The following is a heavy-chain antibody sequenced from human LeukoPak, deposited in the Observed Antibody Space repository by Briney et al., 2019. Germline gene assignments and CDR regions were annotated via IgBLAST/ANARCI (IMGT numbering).Heavy chain of an antibody. V-gene: IGHV1-3*01. D-gene: IGHD4-17*01. J-gene: IGHJ3*02. CDR3: ARTNYGDYPGSLDAFDI. CDR2: INAGNGNT. Sequence: ASVKVSCKASGYTFTSYSMHWVRQAPGQRLEWKGWINAGNGNTKYSQKFQGRVTITRDTSASTAYMELSNLRSEDTAVYYCARTNYGDYPGSLDAFDIWGQGTMVTVSS. CDR1: GYTFTSYS.